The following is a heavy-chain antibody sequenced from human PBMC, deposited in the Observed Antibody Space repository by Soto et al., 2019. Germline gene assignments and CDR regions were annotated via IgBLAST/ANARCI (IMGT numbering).Heavy chain of an antibody. CDR2: IYASGST. V-gene: IGHV4-4*07. Sequence: SETLSLTCTGSGGSISTYYWSWIRQPAWKGLEWIGRIYASGSTNYNPSLKSRVTMSVATSKNQFSLKLSSVTAADTAVYYCARGGMLIITTATDFDYWGQGTLVTVSS. J-gene: IGHJ4*02. CDR3: ARGGMLIITTATDFDY. CDR1: GGSISTYY. D-gene: IGHD3-16*01.